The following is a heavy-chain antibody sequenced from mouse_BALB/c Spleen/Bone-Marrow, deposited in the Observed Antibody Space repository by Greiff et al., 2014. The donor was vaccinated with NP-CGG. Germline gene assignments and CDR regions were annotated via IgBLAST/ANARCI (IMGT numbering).Heavy chain of an antibody. Sequence: QVQLQQSGAELAKPGASVKMSSKASGYTFTSYWMHWVKQRPGQGLEWIGYVNPSTGYTEYNQKFKDKATLTADKSSSTAYMQLSSLTSEDSAVYYCARSNYYGSKDYWGQGTTLTVSS. V-gene: IGHV1-7*01. D-gene: IGHD1-1*01. CDR3: ARSNYYGSKDY. J-gene: IGHJ2*01. CDR1: GYTFTSYW. CDR2: VNPSTGYT.